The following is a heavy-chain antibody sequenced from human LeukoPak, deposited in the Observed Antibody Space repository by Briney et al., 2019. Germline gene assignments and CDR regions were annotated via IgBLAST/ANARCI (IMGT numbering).Heavy chain of an antibody. CDR1: GYSFTGYY. CDR2: INPNSGGT. D-gene: IGHD3-22*01. J-gene: IGHJ4*02. Sequence: AASVKVSCKASGYSFTGYYMHWVRQAPGQGLEWMGWINPNSGGTNYAQKFQGWVTMTRDTSISTAYMELSRLRSDDTAVYYCARDLTWEGGDSSGYHFDYWGQGTLVTVSS. CDR3: ARDLTWEGGDSSGYHFDY. V-gene: IGHV1-2*04.